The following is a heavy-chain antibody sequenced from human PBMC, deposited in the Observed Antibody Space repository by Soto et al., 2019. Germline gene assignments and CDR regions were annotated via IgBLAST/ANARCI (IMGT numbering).Heavy chain of an antibody. J-gene: IGHJ4*02. CDR2: IWNDGSNE. D-gene: IGHD2-15*01. V-gene: IGHV3-33*01. CDR3: ARDQTDSGGYSDS. Sequence: GGSLRLSCEGSGFPFRSYGIHWVRQAPGKGLEWLAIIWNDGSNEYYADSVKGRFTISRDNSKNTVYLQVTTLTAEDTAVYFCARDQTDSGGYSDSWGQGTLVTVSS. CDR1: GFPFRSYG.